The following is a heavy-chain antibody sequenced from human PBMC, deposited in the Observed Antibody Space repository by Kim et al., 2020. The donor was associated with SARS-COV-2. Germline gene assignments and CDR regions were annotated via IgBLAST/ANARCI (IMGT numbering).Heavy chain of an antibody. J-gene: IGHJ3*02. Sequence: GGSLRLSCSASGFTFSSYAMHWVRQAPGKGLEYVSAISSNGGSTYYADSVKDRFTISRDNSKNTLYLQMSSLRAEDTAVYYCVSSEYQLLWEGFKGHGAFDIWGQGTMVTVSS. CDR1: GFTFSSYA. V-gene: IGHV3-64D*09. CDR2: ISSNGGST. D-gene: IGHD2-2*01. CDR3: VSSEYQLLWEGFKGHGAFDI.